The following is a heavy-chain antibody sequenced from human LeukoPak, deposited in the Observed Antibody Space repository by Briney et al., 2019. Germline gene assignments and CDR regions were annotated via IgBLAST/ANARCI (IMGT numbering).Heavy chain of an antibody. Sequence: PSETLSLTCTVSGGSISSYYWSWIRQPAGKGLEWIGRIYTSGSTNYNPSLKSRVTMSVDTSKNQFSLKLSSVTAADTAVYYCARDLGFGNSDYMDVWGKGTTVTISS. J-gene: IGHJ6*03. D-gene: IGHD3-10*01. V-gene: IGHV4-4*07. CDR1: GGSISSYY. CDR2: IYTSGST. CDR3: ARDLGFGNSDYMDV.